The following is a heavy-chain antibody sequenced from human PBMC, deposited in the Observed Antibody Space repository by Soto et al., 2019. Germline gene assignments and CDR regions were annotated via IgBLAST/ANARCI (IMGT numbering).Heavy chain of an antibody. CDR2: IIPIFGTA. D-gene: IGHD6-6*01. V-gene: IGHV1-69*13. J-gene: IGHJ6*02. Sequence: SVKVSCKASGGTFSSYAISWVRQAPGQGLEWMGGIIPIFGTANYAQKFQGRVTITADESTSTAYMELSSLRSEDTAVYYCARDRYSSSPGYYYGMDVWGQGTKGTVS. CDR3: ARDRYSSSPGYYYGMDV. CDR1: GGTFSSYA.